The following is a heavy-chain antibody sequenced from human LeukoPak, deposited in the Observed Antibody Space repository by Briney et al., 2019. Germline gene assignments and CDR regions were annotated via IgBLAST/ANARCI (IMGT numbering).Heavy chain of an antibody. CDR3: AARSIAAAGLNY. D-gene: IGHD6-13*01. CDR2: IYYSGST. J-gene: IGHJ4*01. Sequence: SESVSLTCTVSGGSISSYYWSWTRQPPGKGLEWIGYIYYSGSTNYNPSLKSRVTISVDTSKNQFSLKLSSVTAADTAVYYCAARSIAAAGLNYWGHESLVSVSS. V-gene: IGHV4-59*01. CDR1: GGSISSYY.